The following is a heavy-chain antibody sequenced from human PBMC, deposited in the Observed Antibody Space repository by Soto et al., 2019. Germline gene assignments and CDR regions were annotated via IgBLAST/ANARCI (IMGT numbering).Heavy chain of an antibody. CDR1: GYSITAGGYY. CDR2: FYSSGSI. CDR3: ARMYSSGSGWFHP. V-gene: IGHV4-31*03. J-gene: IGHJ5*02. Sequence: SETLSLTCFVSGYSITAGGYYWSWIRHHPGKGLEWIGRFYSSGSIIYNPSLRSRVSISGDTSSNQFSMSLTSVTAADTARYYCARMYSSGSGWFHPWGQGTLVTVSS. D-gene: IGHD6-19*01.